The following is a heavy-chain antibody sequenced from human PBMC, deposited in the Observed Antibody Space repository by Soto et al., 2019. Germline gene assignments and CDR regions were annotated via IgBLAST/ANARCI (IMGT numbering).Heavy chain of an antibody. CDR2: ISSSSSYI. CDR3: ARTPIAYRIFDY. V-gene: IGHV3-21*01. D-gene: IGHD4-4*01. CDR1: GFTFSSYS. Sequence: PGGSLRLSCAASGFTFSSYSMNWVRQAPGKGLEWVSSISSSSSYIYYADSVKGRFTISRDNAKNSLYLQMNSLRAEDTAVYYCARTPIAYRIFDYWGQGTLVTVSS. J-gene: IGHJ4*02.